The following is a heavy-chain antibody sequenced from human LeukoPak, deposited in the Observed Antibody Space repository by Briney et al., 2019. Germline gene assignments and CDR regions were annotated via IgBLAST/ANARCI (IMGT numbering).Heavy chain of an antibody. CDR2: ISGSGGST. D-gene: IGHD2-15*01. CDR3: AKGVVVIIDAFDI. CDR1: GFTFSSYA. J-gene: IGHJ3*02. V-gene: IGHV3-23*01. Sequence: GGSLRLSCAASGFTFSSYAMSWVRQAPGKGLEWVSAISGSGGSTYYADSVKGRFTISRDNSRNTLYLQMNSLRAEDTAVYYCAKGVVVIIDAFDIWGQGTMVTVSS.